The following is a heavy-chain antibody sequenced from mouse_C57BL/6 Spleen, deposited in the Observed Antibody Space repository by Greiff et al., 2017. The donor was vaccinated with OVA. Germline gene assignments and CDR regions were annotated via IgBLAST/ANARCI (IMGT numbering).Heavy chain of an antibody. CDR1: GFSLTSYG. J-gene: IGHJ3*01. CDR2: IWGGGST. D-gene: IGHD2-1*01. V-gene: IGHV2-9*01. Sequence: QVQLKQSGPGLVAPSQSLSITCTVSGFSLTSYGVDWVRQPPGKGLEWLGVIWGGGSTTYNSARMSRLSISKDNSKSQVFLKMSSLQTDDTAMYYCAKRDYGNQAWFAYWGQGTLVTVSA. CDR3: AKRDYGNQAWFAY.